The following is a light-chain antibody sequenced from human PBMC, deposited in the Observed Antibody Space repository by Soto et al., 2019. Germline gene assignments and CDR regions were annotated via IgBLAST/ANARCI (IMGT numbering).Light chain of an antibody. CDR3: QSYDSSLRGV. V-gene: IGLV1-40*01. Sequence: QSVLTQPPSVSGAPGQRVTISCTGSSSNIGAGYDVHWYQQLPGTAPKLLIYGNSNRPSGVPDRFSGSKSGTSASLAITGLQAEDEADYYCQSYDSSLRGVFGTGTKPPS. CDR2: GNS. J-gene: IGLJ1*01. CDR1: SSNIGAGYD.